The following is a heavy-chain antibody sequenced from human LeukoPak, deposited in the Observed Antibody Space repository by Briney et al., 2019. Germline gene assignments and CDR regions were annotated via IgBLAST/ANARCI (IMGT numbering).Heavy chain of an antibody. J-gene: IGHJ4*02. D-gene: IGHD6-13*01. V-gene: IGHV3-43*01. CDR1: GFIFEDYT. CDR2: ISWDGART. Sequence: GGSLRLSCAASGFIFEDYTMHWVRQAPGKGLEWVSLISWDGARTNYADSLKGRFAISRDNSKNSLYLQMNSLRTEDTALYYCAKGSSSWPSLFDYWGQGTLVTVSS. CDR3: AKGSSSWPSLFDY.